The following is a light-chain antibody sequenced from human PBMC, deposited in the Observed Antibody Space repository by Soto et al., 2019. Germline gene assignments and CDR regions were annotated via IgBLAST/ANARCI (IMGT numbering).Light chain of an antibody. Sequence: EIVLTQSPGTLSLSPGGRATLSCRASQSVSSSYLAWYQQKPGQAPRLLIYGASSRATGIPGRFSGSGSGTDFTLTISRLEPEDSAVYYCHQYGRTPRTFGQGTKV. CDR2: GAS. CDR3: HQYGRTPRT. J-gene: IGKJ1*01. V-gene: IGKV3-20*01. CDR1: QSVSSSY.